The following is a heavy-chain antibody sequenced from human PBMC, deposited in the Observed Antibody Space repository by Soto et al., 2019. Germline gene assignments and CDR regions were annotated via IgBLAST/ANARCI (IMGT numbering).Heavy chain of an antibody. CDR3: APSIQGYDFWSGYLPLNY. Sequence: PSETLSLTCTVSGRSISSVNYYWSWIRQPPGKGLEWIGYIYYSGSTYYNPSLKSRVTISVDTSKNQFSLKLSSVTAADTAVYYCAPSIQGYDFWSGYLPLNYWGQGTLVTVSS. J-gene: IGHJ4*02. CDR1: GRSISSVNYY. V-gene: IGHV4-30-4*01. CDR2: IYYSGST. D-gene: IGHD3-3*01.